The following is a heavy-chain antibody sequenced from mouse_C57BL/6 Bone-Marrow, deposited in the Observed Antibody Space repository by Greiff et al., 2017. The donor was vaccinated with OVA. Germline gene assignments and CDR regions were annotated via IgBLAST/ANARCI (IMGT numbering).Heavy chain of an antibody. CDR1: GYTFTSYT. Sequence: VQLQQSGAELARPGASVKMSCKASGYTFTSYTMHWVKQRPGQGLEWIGYINPSSGYTKYNQKFKDKATLTADKSSSTAYIQLSSLTSEDSAVYYCARFKIFRLRRDYYAMDYWGQGTSVTVSS. CDR3: ARFKIFRLRRDYYAMDY. V-gene: IGHV1-4*01. D-gene: IGHD2-4*01. CDR2: INPSSGYT. J-gene: IGHJ4*01.